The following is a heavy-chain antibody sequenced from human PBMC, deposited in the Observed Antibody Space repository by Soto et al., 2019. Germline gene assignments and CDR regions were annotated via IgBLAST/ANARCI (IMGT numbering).Heavy chain of an antibody. D-gene: IGHD3-22*01. Sequence: ASVKVSCKASGYTFTGYYMHWVRQAPGQGLEWKGWINPNSGGTNYAQKFQGWVTMTRDTSISTAYMELSRLRSDDTAVYYCARLYYYDSSAAFDIWGQGTMVTVSS. CDR1: GYTFTGYY. CDR3: ARLYYYDSSAAFDI. V-gene: IGHV1-2*04. CDR2: INPNSGGT. J-gene: IGHJ3*02.